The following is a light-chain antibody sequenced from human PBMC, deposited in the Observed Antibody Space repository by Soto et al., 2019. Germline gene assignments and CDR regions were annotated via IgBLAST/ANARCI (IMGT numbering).Light chain of an antibody. CDR2: AAS. V-gene: IGKV1-27*01. CDR3: QKYSSVSV. Sequence: DLQMTQTPSSLSASVGDRVTITCRASQGISHYVACYQQKPGKTHNLLIYAASTLQSGVPSRFSGSGSGTVFTLTINILQRDDVTTYFCQKYSSVSVFGPGTKVDIK. J-gene: IGKJ3*01. CDR1: QGISHY.